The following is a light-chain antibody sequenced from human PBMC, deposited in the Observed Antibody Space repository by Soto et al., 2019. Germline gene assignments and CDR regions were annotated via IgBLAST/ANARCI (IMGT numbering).Light chain of an antibody. CDR3: QQSYSTPLT. CDR1: QNINNC. CDR2: AAS. J-gene: IGKJ4*01. V-gene: IGKV1-39*01. Sequence: DIQMTQSPSSLSASVVDRVTITFRTSQNINNCLNWYQQRPGKAPKLLIYAASSLQSGVPSRFSGSGSGTDFTLTISSLQPEDFATYYCQQSYSTPLTFGGGTKVDIK.